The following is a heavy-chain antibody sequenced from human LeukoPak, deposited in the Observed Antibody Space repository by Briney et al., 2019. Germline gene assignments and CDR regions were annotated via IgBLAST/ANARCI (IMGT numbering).Heavy chain of an antibody. V-gene: IGHV4-59*01. CDR1: GGSISSYY. D-gene: IGHD6-6*01. CDR3: AGSYSSSSTVVFYFDY. CDR2: IYYSGST. Sequence: SETLSLTCTVSGGSISSYYWSWIRQPPGKGLEWIGYIYYSGSTNYNPSLKSRVTISVDTSKNQFSRKLSSVTAADTAVYYCAGSYSSSSTVVFYFDYWGQGTLVTVPS. J-gene: IGHJ4*02.